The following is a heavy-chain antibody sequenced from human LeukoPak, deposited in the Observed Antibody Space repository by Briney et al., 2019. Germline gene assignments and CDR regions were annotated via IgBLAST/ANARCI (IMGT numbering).Heavy chain of an antibody. J-gene: IGHJ5*02. Sequence: SETLSLTCAVYGGSFSGHYWSWIRQPPGKGLEWIGEINHSGSTNYNPSLKSRVTISVDTSKNQFSLKLSSVTAADTAVYYCARAQSPSYYDFWSGYYSWFDPWGQGTLVTVSS. CDR2: INHSGST. D-gene: IGHD3-3*01. CDR3: ARAQSPSYYDFWSGYYSWFDP. V-gene: IGHV4-34*01. CDR1: GGSFSGHY.